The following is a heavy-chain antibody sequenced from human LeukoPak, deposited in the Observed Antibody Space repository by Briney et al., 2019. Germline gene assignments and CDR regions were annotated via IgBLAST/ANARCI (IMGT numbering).Heavy chain of an antibody. CDR3: ARGAYYYDSSGHYPMFED. V-gene: IGHV1-2*02. Sequence: ASVKVSCKGVGNPDPGYYVHGVREAPGRGLVWMRWINTNSGGTNSAQKFQGRVTMTRDTSISAVYMELSRLRSDDTAVYYCARGAYYYDSSGHYPMFEDWGQGTLLTVSS. J-gene: IGHJ4*02. CDR1: GNPDPGYY. D-gene: IGHD3-22*01. CDR2: INTNSGGT.